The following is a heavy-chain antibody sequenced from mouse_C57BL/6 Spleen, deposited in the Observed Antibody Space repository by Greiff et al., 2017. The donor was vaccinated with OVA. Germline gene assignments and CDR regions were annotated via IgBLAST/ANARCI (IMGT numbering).Heavy chain of an antibody. CDR1: GYSITSGYD. V-gene: IGHV3-1*01. D-gene: IGHD2-2*01. J-gene: IGHJ1*03. Sequence: EVMLVESGPGMVKPSQSLSLTCTVTGYSITSGYDWHWIRHFPGNKLEWMGYISYSGSTNYNPSLKSRISITHDTSKNHFFLKLNSVTTEDTATYYCARYGYDGYFDVWGTGTTVTVSS. CDR2: ISYSGST. CDR3: ARYGYDGYFDV.